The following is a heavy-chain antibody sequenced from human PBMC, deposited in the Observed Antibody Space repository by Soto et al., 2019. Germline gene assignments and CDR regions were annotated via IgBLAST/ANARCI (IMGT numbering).Heavy chain of an antibody. D-gene: IGHD5-18*01. V-gene: IGHV3-53*01. J-gene: IGHJ4*02. CDR3: ARSGYSFAWGY. Sequence: EVQLVESGGGLIPPGGSLRLSCAASGFLVNSAYMTWVRQAPGKGLEWLSMINSDGSTLYAESVKGRFTISRDNSKNRLDLQMNLLRGEDTGMYYCARSGYSFAWGYWGQGTLVIVTS. CDR2: INSDGST. CDR1: GFLVNSAY.